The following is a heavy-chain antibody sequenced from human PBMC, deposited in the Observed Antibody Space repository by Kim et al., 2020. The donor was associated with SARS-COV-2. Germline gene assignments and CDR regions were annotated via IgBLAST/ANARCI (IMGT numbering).Heavy chain of an antibody. CDR2: ISSSGSTI. D-gene: IGHD2-15*01. Sequence: GGSLRLSCAASGFTFSSYEMNWVRQAPGKGLEWVSYISSSGSTIYYADSVKGRFTISRDNAKNSLYLQMNSLRAEDTAVYYCARDQVPSSYCSGGSCYPGLNWFDPWGQGTLVTVSS. CDR1: GFTFSSYE. CDR3: ARDQVPSSYCSGGSCYPGLNWFDP. V-gene: IGHV3-48*03. J-gene: IGHJ5*02.